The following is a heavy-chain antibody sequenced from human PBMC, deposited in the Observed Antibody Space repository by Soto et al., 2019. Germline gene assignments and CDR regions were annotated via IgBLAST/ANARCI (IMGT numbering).Heavy chain of an antibody. Sequence: SETLSLTCTVSGGSISSSSYYWGWIRQPPGKGLEWIGSIYYSGSTYYNPSLKSRVTISVDTSKNQFSLKLSSVTAADTAVYYCARLYVWMVRGVIITAHLDYWGQGTLVTVSS. CDR2: IYYSGST. D-gene: IGHD3-10*01. CDR3: ARLYVWMVRGVIITAHLDY. J-gene: IGHJ4*02. V-gene: IGHV4-39*01. CDR1: GGSISSSSYY.